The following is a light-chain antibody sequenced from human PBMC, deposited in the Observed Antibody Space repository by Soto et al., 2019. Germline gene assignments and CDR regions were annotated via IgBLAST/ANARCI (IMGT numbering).Light chain of an antibody. Sequence: EIVLTQSPGTLSLSPGERATLSCRASQSVRSSSLAWYQQKPGQAPRLLIYAASSRATGIPDRFSGSGSGTDFTLTISRLEPEDWAVYYCQQYGSSLFGPGTKVDIK. CDR1: QSVRSSS. CDR2: AAS. CDR3: QQYGSSL. V-gene: IGKV3-20*01. J-gene: IGKJ3*01.